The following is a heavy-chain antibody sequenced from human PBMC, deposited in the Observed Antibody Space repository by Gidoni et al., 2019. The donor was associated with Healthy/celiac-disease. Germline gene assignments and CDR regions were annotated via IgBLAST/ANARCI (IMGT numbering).Heavy chain of an antibody. V-gene: IGHV4-34*01. CDR2: GST. J-gene: IGHJ4*02. CDR3: ARGLRYYGSGTRFDY. Sequence: GSTNYNPSLKSRVTISVDTSKNQFSLKLSSVTAADTAVYYCARGLRYYGSGTRFDYWGQGTLVTVSS. D-gene: IGHD3-10*01.